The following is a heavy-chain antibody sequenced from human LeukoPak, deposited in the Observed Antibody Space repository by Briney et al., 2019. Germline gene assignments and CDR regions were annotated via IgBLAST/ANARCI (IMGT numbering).Heavy chain of an antibody. CDR2: IYSGGST. CDR1: GFTVSSNY. V-gene: IGHV3-66*02. J-gene: IGHJ4*02. CDR3: ARDSVAALDY. D-gene: IGHD6-6*01. Sequence: PGGSLRLSCAASGFTVSSNYMGWVRQAPGKGLEWVSVIYSGGSTYYADSVKGRFTISRDNSKNTLYLQMNSPRAEDTAVYYCARDSVAALDYWGQGTLVTVSS.